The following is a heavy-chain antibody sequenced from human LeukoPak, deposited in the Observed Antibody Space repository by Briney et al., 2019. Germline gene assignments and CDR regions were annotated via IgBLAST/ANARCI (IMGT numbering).Heavy chain of an antibody. J-gene: IGHJ4*02. D-gene: IGHD3-22*01. CDR3: AKMYYYDSSGSDY. CDR1: GFTFSSYA. CDR2: ISGSGGST. V-gene: IGHV3-23*01. Sequence: PGGSLRLSCAASGFTFSSYAMSWVRQAPGKGLEWVSAISGSGGSTYYADSVKGRFTISRDNSKNMLYLQMNSLRAEDTAVYYCAKMYYYDSSGSDYWGRGTLVTVSS.